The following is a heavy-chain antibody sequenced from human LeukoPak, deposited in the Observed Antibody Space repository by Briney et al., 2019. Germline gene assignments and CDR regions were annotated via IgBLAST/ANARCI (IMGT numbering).Heavy chain of an antibody. Sequence: PGGSLRLSCAASGFTFSSYGMHWVRQAPGKGLEWVAVISYDGSNKYYADSVKGRFTISRDNSKNTLYLQMNSLRAEDTAVYYCAKVRWELAYYFDYWGQGTLVTVSS. CDR3: AKVRWELAYYFDY. CDR1: GFTFSSYG. D-gene: IGHD1-26*01. CDR2: ISYDGSNK. J-gene: IGHJ4*02. V-gene: IGHV3-30*18.